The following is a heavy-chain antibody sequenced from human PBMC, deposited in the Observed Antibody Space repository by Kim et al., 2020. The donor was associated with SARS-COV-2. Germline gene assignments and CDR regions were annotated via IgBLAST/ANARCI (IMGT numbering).Heavy chain of an antibody. CDR3: AKCSYSYGNDAFDM. J-gene: IGHJ3*02. CDR2: IRGGGGVT. D-gene: IGHD4-4*01. CDR1: GFTFSNYA. V-gene: IGHV3-23*01. Sequence: GGSLRLSCAASGFTFSNYALSWVRQAPGRGLEWVSFIRGGGGVTSYADSVRGRFIISRHNSKNTLFLQMNSLRVEDTAIYYCAKCSYSYGNDAFDMWGQGTIVTVSS.